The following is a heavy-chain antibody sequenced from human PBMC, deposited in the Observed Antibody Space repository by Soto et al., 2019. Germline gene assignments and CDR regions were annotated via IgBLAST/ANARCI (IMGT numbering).Heavy chain of an antibody. CDR3: AAVAYYYGSGSYSWTDY. D-gene: IGHD3-10*01. Sequence: ASVKVSCKSSGFTFTSSVVQWVRQAGGQQLEWIGWIVVGSGNTNYAQKFQERVTITRDMSTSTAYMELSSLRSEDTAVYYCAAVAYYYGSGSYSWTDYWGQGTLVTVSS. V-gene: IGHV1-58*01. J-gene: IGHJ4*02. CDR2: IVVGSGNT. CDR1: GFTFTSSV.